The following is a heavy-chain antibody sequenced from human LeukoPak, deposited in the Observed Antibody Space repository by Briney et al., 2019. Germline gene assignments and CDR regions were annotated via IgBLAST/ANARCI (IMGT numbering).Heavy chain of an antibody. CDR2: ITSTSSFI. J-gene: IGHJ4*02. V-gene: IGHV3-21*01. CDR1: GFTFSSYS. Sequence: PGGSLRLSCAASGFTFSSYSMNWVRQAPGKGLEWVSFITSTSSFIYYADSVKGRFTISRDNTKNSLYLQMNSLRAEDTAVYYCAGVVGRDFDYWGQGTLVSVSS. D-gene: IGHD6-6*01. CDR3: AGVVGRDFDY.